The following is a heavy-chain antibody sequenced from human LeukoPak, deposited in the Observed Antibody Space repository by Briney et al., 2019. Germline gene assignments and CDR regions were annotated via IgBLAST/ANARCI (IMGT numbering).Heavy chain of an antibody. CDR2: IFTDGST. D-gene: IGHD4-17*01. CDR1: GGSISNYY. J-gene: IGHJ5*02. CDR3: ARGYGDFNRGSWFDP. Sequence: SETLSLTCTVSGGSISNYYWIWIRQPAGKGLEWIGRIFTDGSTNYNPSLTSRVTMSVDTSKNQISLRLRSATAADTAVYYCARGYGDFNRGSWFDPWGQGTLATVSS. V-gene: IGHV4-4*07.